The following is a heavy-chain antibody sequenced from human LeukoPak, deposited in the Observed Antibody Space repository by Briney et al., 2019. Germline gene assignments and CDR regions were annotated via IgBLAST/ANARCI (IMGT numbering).Heavy chain of an antibody. CDR1: GGSFSGYY. CDR2: INHSGST. J-gene: IGHJ4*02. Sequence: PSETLSLTCAVYGGSFSGYYWSWIRQPPGKGLEWIGEINHSGSTNYNPSLKSRATISVDTSKNQFSLKLSSVTAADTAVYYCARGRSDYVWGSYRRFDYWGQGTLVTVSS. CDR3: ARGRSDYVWGSYRRFDY. D-gene: IGHD3-16*02. V-gene: IGHV4-34*01.